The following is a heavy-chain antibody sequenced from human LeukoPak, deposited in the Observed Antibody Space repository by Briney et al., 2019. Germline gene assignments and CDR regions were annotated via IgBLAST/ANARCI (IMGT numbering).Heavy chain of an antibody. Sequence: SETLSLTCAVSGGSITSSNWWSWVRQPPGKGLEWIGEIYHSGSTNYNPSLKSRVTISVDKSKNQFSLKLSSVTAADTAVYYCARDRSGGYRGVFDIWGQGTTVTVSS. D-gene: IGHD3-22*01. CDR2: IYHSGST. CDR1: GGSITSSNW. CDR3: ARDRSGGYRGVFDI. J-gene: IGHJ3*02. V-gene: IGHV4-4*02.